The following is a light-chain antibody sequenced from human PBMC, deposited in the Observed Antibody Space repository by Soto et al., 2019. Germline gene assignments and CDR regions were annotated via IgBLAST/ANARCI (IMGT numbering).Light chain of an antibody. CDR3: AAWDDSLSGVV. Sequence: QSVLTQPPSASGTPGQRVTISCSGSSSHIGSNYVYWYQQLPGTAPKLLIYRNNQRPSGVPDRFSGSKSGTSASLASSGLRSEDEADYYCAAWDDSLSGVVFGGGTKVTVL. CDR2: RNN. CDR1: SSHIGSNY. J-gene: IGLJ2*01. V-gene: IGLV1-47*01.